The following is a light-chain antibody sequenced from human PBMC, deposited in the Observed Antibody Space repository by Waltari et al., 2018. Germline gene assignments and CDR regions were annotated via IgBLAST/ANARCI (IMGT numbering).Light chain of an antibody. CDR2: INN. J-gene: IGLJ3*02. Sequence: QSVLTHPPSASGTPGQRVTISCFGSSSNIGSNTVNWYQQVPGTAPKLLIYINNQRPSGVPDRFSGSKSGTSASLAISGLQSEDEADYSCAAWDDSLNAWVFGGGTKLTVL. V-gene: IGLV1-44*01. CDR1: SSNIGSNT. CDR3: AAWDDSLNAWV.